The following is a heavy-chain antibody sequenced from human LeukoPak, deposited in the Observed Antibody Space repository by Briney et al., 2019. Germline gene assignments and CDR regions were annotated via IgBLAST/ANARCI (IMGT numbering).Heavy chain of an antibody. D-gene: IGHD3-9*01. CDR1: GFTFSNYA. J-gene: IGHJ6*02. CDR2: ITGSGGTT. Sequence: GGSLRRSCEASGFTFSNYAMNWVHQAPGKGLEWVSGITGSGGTTYYADSVKGRFTISRDNSKNTLYLQMNSLRAEDTAVYYCTRDLMDYDVSTGLHHYYMDVWGQGTTVTVSS. CDR3: TRDLMDYDVSTGLHHYYMDV. V-gene: IGHV3-23*01.